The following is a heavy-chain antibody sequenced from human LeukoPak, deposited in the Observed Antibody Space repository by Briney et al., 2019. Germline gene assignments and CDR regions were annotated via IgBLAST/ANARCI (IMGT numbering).Heavy chain of an antibody. CDR3: ARSDYNNSSRHFDY. Sequence: GGSLRLSCAASGFTFSKYWVHWVRQAPGKGLVWVSRINSDGSTTNYADSVKGRFTISRDNANNTLYLQLNSLRVEDTAVYYWARSDYNNSSRHFDYWGQGTLVTVSS. V-gene: IGHV3-74*01. J-gene: IGHJ4*02. CDR2: INSDGSTT. CDR1: GFTFSKYW. D-gene: IGHD6-6*01.